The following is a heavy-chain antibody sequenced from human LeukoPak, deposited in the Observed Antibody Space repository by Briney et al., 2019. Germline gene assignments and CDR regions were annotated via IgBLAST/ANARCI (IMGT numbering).Heavy chain of an antibody. CDR3: AKDGSSSYGGTTGFDY. CDR1: GFTFDDYA. Sequence: PGRSLRLSCAASGFTFDDYAMHWVRQAPGKGLEWVSGISWNSGSIGYADSVKGRFTISRDNAKNSLYLQMNSLRAEDKALYYCAKDGSSSYGGTTGFDYWGQGTLVTVSS. CDR2: ISWNSGSI. D-gene: IGHD4-23*01. V-gene: IGHV3-9*01. J-gene: IGHJ4*02.